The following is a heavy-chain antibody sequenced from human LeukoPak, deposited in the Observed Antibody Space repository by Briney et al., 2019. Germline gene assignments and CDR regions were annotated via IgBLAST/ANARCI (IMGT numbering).Heavy chain of an antibody. Sequence: ASVKVSFKVSGYTLSELSMHWVRQAPGKGLQWMGGFDPEDGEIIYAQKFQGRVTMTRDTSISTAYMELSRLRSDDTAVYYCAKGGYSYDASFDYWGQGTLVTVSS. CDR1: GYTLSELS. J-gene: IGHJ4*02. D-gene: IGHD5-18*01. V-gene: IGHV1-24*01. CDR2: FDPEDGEI. CDR3: AKGGYSYDASFDY.